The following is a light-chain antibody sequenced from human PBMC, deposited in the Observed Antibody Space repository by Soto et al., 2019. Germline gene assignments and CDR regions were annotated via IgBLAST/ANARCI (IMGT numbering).Light chain of an antibody. CDR3: QQYDNLPIT. Sequence: DIQMTQSPSSLSASLGDRVTITCQASQAITKYLNWYQQKPGKAPTLLIFDASNLETGVPSRFSGSGSGTDFTVTISSLQPEDIATYYWQQYDNLPITFGQGTRLEIK. J-gene: IGKJ5*01. CDR1: QAITKY. CDR2: DAS. V-gene: IGKV1-33*01.